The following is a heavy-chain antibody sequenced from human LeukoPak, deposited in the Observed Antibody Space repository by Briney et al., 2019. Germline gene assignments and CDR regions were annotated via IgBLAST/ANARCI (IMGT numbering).Heavy chain of an antibody. J-gene: IGHJ3*02. Sequence: GASVKVSCKASGYSFTSHYMHWVRQAPGQGLEWMGLINPSGSSTLYAQKFQGRVTMTRDTSISTAYMELSRLRSDDTAVYYCARDLIPYYYDSSGYYSIDAFDIWGQGTMVTVSS. V-gene: IGHV1-46*01. CDR2: INPSGSST. CDR1: GYSFTSHY. CDR3: ARDLIPYYYDSSGYYSIDAFDI. D-gene: IGHD3-22*01.